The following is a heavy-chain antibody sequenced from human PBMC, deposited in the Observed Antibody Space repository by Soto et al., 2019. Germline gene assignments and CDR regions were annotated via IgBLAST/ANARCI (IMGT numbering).Heavy chain of an antibody. CDR1: GFTFSSYA. V-gene: IGHV3-23*01. Sequence: GGSLRLSCAASGFTFSSYAMSWVRQAPGKGLEWVSDIRGSGSSTYYADSVKGRFTISRDNAKNTLYLQMNSLRAEDTAVYYCARNRRGDYWGQGTLVTVSS. J-gene: IGHJ4*02. CDR2: IRGSGSST. CDR3: ARNRRGDY. D-gene: IGHD3-10*01.